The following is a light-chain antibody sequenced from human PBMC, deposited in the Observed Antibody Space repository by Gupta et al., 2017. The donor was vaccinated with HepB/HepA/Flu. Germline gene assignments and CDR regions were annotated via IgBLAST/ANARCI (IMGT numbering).Light chain of an antibody. CDR1: SSDIGGFDS. CDR2: DVA. Sequence: SALPQPASVSGSPGQSITISCTGSSSDIGGFDSVCWYQQDPSQAPKLLIYDVANRPSGVANRFSGSKSGNTASLTISRLQAEDEADYYCSSFSRGDTLVLFGGGTKLTVL. V-gene: IGLV2-14*03. CDR3: SSFSRGDTLVL. J-gene: IGLJ2*01.